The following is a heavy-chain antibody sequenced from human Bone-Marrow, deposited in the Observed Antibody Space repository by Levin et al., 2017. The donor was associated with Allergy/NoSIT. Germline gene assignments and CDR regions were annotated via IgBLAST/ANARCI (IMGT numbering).Heavy chain of an antibody. V-gene: IGHV4-59*01. CDR3: ASHHCTSATCSALLFDS. D-gene: IGHD2-2*01. Sequence: RSQTLSLTCTVAGGSISTYDWSWIRQPPGKGLEWIGHISARENTKYSPSLKSRVAISVDTSKNQFSLKMNSVTAADTAMYYCASHHCTSATCSALLFDSWGQGTLVTVSS. CDR2: ISARENT. J-gene: IGHJ4*02. CDR1: GGSISTYD.